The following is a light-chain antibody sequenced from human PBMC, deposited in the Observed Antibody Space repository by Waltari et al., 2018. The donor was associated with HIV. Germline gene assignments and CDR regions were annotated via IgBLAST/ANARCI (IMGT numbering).Light chain of an antibody. CDR2: DFM. CDR3: SSYTRKSRVV. CDR1: SSDISNYDY. Sequence: QSALTQPASVSGSLGQSISISCSVTSSDISNYDYVSWHQQHPGQAPKLIIYDFMHRPSGVSDRFAGAKSDNTAALTISGLQADDEAHYYCSSYTRKSRVVFGGGTRLTVL. V-gene: IGLV2-14*01. J-gene: IGLJ2*01.